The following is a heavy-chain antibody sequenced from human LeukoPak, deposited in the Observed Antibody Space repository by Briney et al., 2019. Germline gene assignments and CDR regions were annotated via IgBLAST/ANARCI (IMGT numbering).Heavy chain of an antibody. CDR3: ARIADYYDSSGPFDY. Sequence: PSETLSLTCTVSGGSISSYYWSWIRQPPGKGLEWIGYIYYSGSTNYNPSLKSRVTISVGKSKNQFSLKLSSVTAADTAVYYCARIADYYDSSGPFDYWGQGTLVTVSS. V-gene: IGHV4-59*12. CDR1: GGSISSYY. CDR2: IYYSGST. D-gene: IGHD3-22*01. J-gene: IGHJ4*02.